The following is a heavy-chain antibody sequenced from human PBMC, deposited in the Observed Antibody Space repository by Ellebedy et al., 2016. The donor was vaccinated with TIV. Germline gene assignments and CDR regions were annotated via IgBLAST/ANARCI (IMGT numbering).Heavy chain of an antibody. J-gene: IGHJ4*02. V-gene: IGHV3-11*06. CDR3: ARGPRFGESSFDY. CDR2: ITSSSNT. CDR1: GFNFSDYQ. Sequence: GESLKISCAASGFNFSDYQMSWLRQAPGKGLEWVSYITSSSNTNYADSVKGRFTISRDNAKNSLSLQMNSLRDEDTAVYYCARGPRFGESSFDYWGQGTLVTVSS. D-gene: IGHD3-10*01.